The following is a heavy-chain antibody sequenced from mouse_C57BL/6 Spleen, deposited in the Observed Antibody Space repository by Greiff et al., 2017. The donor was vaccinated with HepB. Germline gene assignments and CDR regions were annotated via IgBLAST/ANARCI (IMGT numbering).Heavy chain of an antibody. CDR2: IYPGGGYT. Sequence: VQLQQSGAELVRPGTSVKMSCKASGYTFTNYWIGWAKQRPGHGLEWIGDIYPGGGYTNYNEKFKGKATLTADKSSSTAYMQFSSLPSEDSAIYYCARLRTNYATDYWGQGTSVTVSS. V-gene: IGHV1-63*01. CDR3: ARLRTNYATDY. J-gene: IGHJ4*01. CDR1: GYTFTNYW.